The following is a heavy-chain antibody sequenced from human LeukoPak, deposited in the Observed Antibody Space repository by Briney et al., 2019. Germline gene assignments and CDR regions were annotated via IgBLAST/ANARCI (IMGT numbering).Heavy chain of an antibody. CDR3: TTAEGCYDILTGYPLDY. V-gene: IGHV3-15*01. J-gene: IGHJ4*02. D-gene: IGHD3-9*01. Sequence: GGSLRLSCAASGFTFSNAWMSWVRQAPGKGLEWVGRIKSKTDGGTTDYAAPVKGRFTISRDDSKNTLYLQMNSLKTEDTAVYYCTTAEGCYDILTGYPLDYWGQGTLVTVSS. CDR1: GFTFSNAW. CDR2: IKSKTDGGTT.